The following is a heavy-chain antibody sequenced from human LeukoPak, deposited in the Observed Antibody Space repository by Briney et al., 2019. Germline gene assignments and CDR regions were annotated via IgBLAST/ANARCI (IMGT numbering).Heavy chain of an antibody. Sequence: PGGSLRLSCEASGFSLSNYFISWIRQAPGKGLEWVSYITNSGRSTNYADAVKGRFTISRDNTKKSVYLEMTDLRPEDTAVYYCAREASGNYYVFDSWGQGTRVTVSS. CDR1: GFSLSNYF. CDR2: ITNSGRST. J-gene: IGHJ4*02. D-gene: IGHD1-26*01. V-gene: IGHV3-11*04. CDR3: AREASGNYYVFDS.